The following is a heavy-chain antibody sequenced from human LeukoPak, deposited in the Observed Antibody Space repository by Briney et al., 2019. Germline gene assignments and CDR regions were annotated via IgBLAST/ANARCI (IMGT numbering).Heavy chain of an antibody. V-gene: IGHV1-18*01. CDR2: IGAYNGNT. J-gene: IGHJ3*02. D-gene: IGHD5-12*01. Sequence: GASVKVCCKASGYTFTSYGISWVRQAPGQGLEWMGWIGAYNGNTNYAQKLQGRVTMTTDTSTSTAYMELRSLRSDDTAVYYCAREGELYSGYDYGAFDIWGQGTVVTVSS. CDR1: GYTFTSYG. CDR3: AREGELYSGYDYGAFDI.